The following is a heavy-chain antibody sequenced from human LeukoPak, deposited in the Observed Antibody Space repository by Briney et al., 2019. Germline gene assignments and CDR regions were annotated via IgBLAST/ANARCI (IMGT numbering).Heavy chain of an antibody. CDR1: GFTVSSNY. CDR2: IYSGGST. V-gene: IGHV3-66*02. D-gene: IGHD1-20*01. CDR3: ARSPPRSITGKFAPYYFDY. J-gene: IGHJ4*02. Sequence: GGSLRLSCAASGFTVSSNYMSWVRQAPGKGLEWVSVIYSGGSTYYADSVKGRFTISRDNSKNTLYLQMNSLRAEDTAVYYCARSPPRSITGKFAPYYFDYWGQGTLVTVSS.